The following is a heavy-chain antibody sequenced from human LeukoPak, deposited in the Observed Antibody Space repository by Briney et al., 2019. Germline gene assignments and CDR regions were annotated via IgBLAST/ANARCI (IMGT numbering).Heavy chain of an antibody. CDR3: TTDSKKRGQFYDFWSGYSENERLRFDY. D-gene: IGHD3-3*01. CDR2: IKSKTDGGTT. V-gene: IGHV3-15*01. Sequence: PGGSLRLSCAASGFTFSNAWMSWVRQAPGKGLEWVGRIKSKTDGGTTDYAAPVKGRFTISRDDSKNTLYLQMNSLKTEDTAVYYCTTDSKKRGQFYDFWSGYSENERLRFDYWGQGTLVTVSS. CDR1: GFTFSNAW. J-gene: IGHJ4*02.